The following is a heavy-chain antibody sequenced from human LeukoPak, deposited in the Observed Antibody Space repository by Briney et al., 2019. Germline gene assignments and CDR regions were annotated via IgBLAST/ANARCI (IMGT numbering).Heavy chain of an antibody. D-gene: IGHD3-22*01. CDR2: IYYSGST. J-gene: IGHJ6*02. CDR3: ARVPLESLGYYDSSGYYYYYYGMDV. Sequence: PSETLSLTCTVSGGSIRSSYWSWVRQPPGKGLEWIGYIYYSGSTNYNPSLKSRVTISVDTSKNQFSLKLSSVTAADTAVYYCARVPLESLGYYDSSGYYYYYYGMDVWGQGTTVIVSS. V-gene: IGHV4-59*01. CDR1: GGSIRSSY.